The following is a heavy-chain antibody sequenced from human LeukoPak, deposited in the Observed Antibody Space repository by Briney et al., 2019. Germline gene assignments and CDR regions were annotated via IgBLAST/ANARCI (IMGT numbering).Heavy chain of an antibody. Sequence: LRLSCAASGFSFSNYGMHWVRQAPGKGLEWVAVIWDDGSYKYYADSVKGRFTISRDNSKNTLYLQMNSLRAEDTAVYYCAKPTSGIGSFLIDYWGQGTLVTVSS. J-gene: IGHJ4*02. CDR2: IWDDGSYK. CDR1: GFSFSNYG. D-gene: IGHD1-26*01. V-gene: IGHV3-33*06. CDR3: AKPTSGIGSFLIDY.